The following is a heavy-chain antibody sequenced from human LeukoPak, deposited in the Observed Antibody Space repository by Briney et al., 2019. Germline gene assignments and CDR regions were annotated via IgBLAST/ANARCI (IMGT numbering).Heavy chain of an antibody. CDR1: GYSFSNYW. D-gene: IGHD4-11*01. Sequence: GESLKISCKATGYSFSNYWIGWVRQMPGKGLEWMRIIYPGDSDTRYSPSFQGQVTISADKSITTGYLQWSSLKASDTAMYYCARAPTSVSNPYYFDYWGQGALVTASS. J-gene: IGHJ4*02. CDR2: IYPGDSDT. CDR3: ARAPTSVSNPYYFDY. V-gene: IGHV5-51*01.